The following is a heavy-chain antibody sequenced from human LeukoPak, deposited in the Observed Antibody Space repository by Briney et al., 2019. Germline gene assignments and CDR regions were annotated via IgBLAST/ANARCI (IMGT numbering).Heavy chain of an antibody. J-gene: IGHJ6*02. CDR1: GGSISIYY. CDR3: ARGAHYLGRYYYYGMDV. D-gene: IGHD3-10*01. V-gene: IGHV4-59*01. Sequence: SETLSLTCTVSGGSISIYYWSWIRQPPGKGLEWIGYICHSGSTNYNPSLKSRVTISVDTSKNQFSLKLSSVTAADTAVYYCARGAHYLGRYYYYGMDVWGQGTTVTVSS. CDR2: ICHSGST.